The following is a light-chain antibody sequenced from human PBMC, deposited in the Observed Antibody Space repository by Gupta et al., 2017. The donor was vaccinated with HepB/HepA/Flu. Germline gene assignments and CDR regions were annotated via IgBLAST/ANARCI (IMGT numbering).Light chain of an antibody. Sequence: DIQMTQSPSSVSASVEDRVTITCRASQDISSWLAWYQQKPGKAPKLLIYAASRVQNGVPSRISGSGSGTDFTLTISSRQPEDFATYYCQQWNSFPWTFGQGTKVEIK. V-gene: IGKV1-12*01. J-gene: IGKJ1*01. CDR1: QDISSW. CDR3: QQWNSFPWT. CDR2: AAS.